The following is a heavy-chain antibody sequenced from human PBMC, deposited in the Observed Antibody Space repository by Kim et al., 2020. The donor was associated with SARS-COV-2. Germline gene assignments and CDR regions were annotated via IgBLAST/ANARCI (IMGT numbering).Heavy chain of an antibody. J-gene: IGHJ6*02. Sequence: GGSLRLSCAASGFTFSSYGMHWVRQAPGKGLEWVAVIWYDGSNKYYADSVKGRFTISRDNSKNTLYLQMNSLRAEDTAVYYCARELRVAQTQTYYYYYGMDVWGPGTTVTVSS. V-gene: IGHV3-33*01. D-gene: IGHD2-15*01. CDR2: IWYDGSNK. CDR3: ARELRVAQTQTYYYYYGMDV. CDR1: GFTFSSYG.